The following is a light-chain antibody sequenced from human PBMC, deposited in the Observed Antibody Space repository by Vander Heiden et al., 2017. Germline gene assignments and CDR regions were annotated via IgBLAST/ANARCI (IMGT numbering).Light chain of an antibody. CDR2: SNN. J-gene: IGLJ2*01. Sequence: QSVLTQPPSASGTPGQRVTISCSGSSSNIGSNVVNWYQQLPGTAPKLLIYSNNQRPSGVPDRISGSKSGTSASLAISGLQSEDEADYYCAAWDDSPNALFGGGTKLTVL. CDR1: SSNIGSNV. CDR3: AAWDDSPNAL. V-gene: IGLV1-44*01.